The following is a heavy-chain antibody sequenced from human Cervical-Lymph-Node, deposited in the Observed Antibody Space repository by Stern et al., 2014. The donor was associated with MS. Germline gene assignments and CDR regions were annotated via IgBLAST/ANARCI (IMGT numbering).Heavy chain of an antibody. D-gene: IGHD3-10*01. Sequence: QVQLVQSGAVVKKPGSSVRVSCKASGDISWLRQAPGHGLEWMGGIIRPVGTAHYTQRFPGRLTITEDRSTNTTYMELTSLRSDDTAIYYCARGAGDNWFDPWGQGTLVSVSS. J-gene: IGHJ5*02. CDR3: ARGAGDNWFDP. V-gene: IGHV1-69*06. CDR1: GD. CDR2: IIRPVGTA.